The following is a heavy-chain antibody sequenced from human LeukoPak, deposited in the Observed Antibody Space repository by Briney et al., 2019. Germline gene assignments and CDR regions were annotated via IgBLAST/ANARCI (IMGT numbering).Heavy chain of an antibody. CDR1: GFTFSSYE. J-gene: IGHJ4*02. Sequence: GGSLRLSCAASGFTFSSYEMNWVRQAPGKGLEWVAVISYDGSDKYYADSVKGRFTISRDNTKNTLYLQMNSLRAEDTAVYYCGKLGCSSTRCYINYWGQGTLVTVSS. V-gene: IGHV3-30*18. CDR3: GKLGCSSTRCYINY. CDR2: ISYDGSDK. D-gene: IGHD2-2*01.